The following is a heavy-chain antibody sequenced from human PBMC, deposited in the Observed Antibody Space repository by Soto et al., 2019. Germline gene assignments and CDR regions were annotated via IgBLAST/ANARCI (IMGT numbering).Heavy chain of an antibody. CDR2: MNPNSGNT. D-gene: IGHD3-3*01. CDR1: GYTFTSYD. V-gene: IGHV1-8*01. J-gene: IGHJ6*02. CDR3: ARVGITIFGDYYYGMDV. Sequence: ASVKVSCKASGYTFTSYDINWLRQSTGQGLEWMGWMNPNSGNTGYAQKFQGRVTMTRNTSISTAYMELSSLRSEDTAVYYCARVGITIFGDYYYGMDVWGQGTTVTVSS.